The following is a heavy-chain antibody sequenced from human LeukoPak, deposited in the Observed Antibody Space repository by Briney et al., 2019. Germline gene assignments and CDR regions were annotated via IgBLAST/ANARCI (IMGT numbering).Heavy chain of an antibody. CDR2: ISSSSSYI. CDR1: GFTFSSYA. D-gene: IGHD2-8*01. Sequence: GGSLRLSCAASGFTFSSYAMSWVRQAPGKGLEWVSSISSSSSYIYYADSVKGRFTISRDNAKNSLYLQMNSLRAEDTAVYYCARDLGGDIVLMVYAIPYYYYGMDVWGQGTTVTVSS. V-gene: IGHV3-21*01. CDR3: ARDLGGDIVLMVYAIPYYYYGMDV. J-gene: IGHJ6*02.